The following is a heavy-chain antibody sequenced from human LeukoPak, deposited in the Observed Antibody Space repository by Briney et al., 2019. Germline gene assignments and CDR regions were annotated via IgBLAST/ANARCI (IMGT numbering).Heavy chain of an antibody. CDR2: IWYDGSNK. CDR3: ARDPRFGHSTLIGRDAFDI. D-gene: IGHD3-10*01. CDR1: GFTFSSYG. J-gene: IGHJ3*02. Sequence: GGSLRLSCAASGFTFSSYGMHWVRQAPGKGLEWVAVIWYDGSNKYYADSVKGRFTISRDNSKNTLYLQMNSPRAEDTAVYYCARDPRFGHSTLIGRDAFDIWGQGTMVTVSS. V-gene: IGHV3-33*01.